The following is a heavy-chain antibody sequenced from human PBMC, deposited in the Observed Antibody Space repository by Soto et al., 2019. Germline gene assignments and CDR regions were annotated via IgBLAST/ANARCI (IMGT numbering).Heavy chain of an antibody. Sequence: QVQLQQSGPGLVKPSQTLSLTCAISGESVSTNSSTWDWIRQSPSRGLEWLGRTYYRSKWYHDYAVSVTGRITINAATSNNQLSLQLNSVTTDDTAVYYCARLIGDSWLDSWGQGTLVTVSS. D-gene: IGHD2-8*01. CDR2: TYYRSKWYH. V-gene: IGHV6-1*01. J-gene: IGHJ5*01. CDR1: GESVSTNSST. CDR3: ARLIGDSWLDS.